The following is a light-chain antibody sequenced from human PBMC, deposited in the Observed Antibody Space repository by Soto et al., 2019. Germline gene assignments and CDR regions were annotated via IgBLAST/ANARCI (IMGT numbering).Light chain of an antibody. V-gene: IGKV1-27*01. J-gene: IGKJ1*01. CDR1: QGISNN. CDR3: QKYNSAPWT. CDR2: LAN. Sequence: DIQMTQSPSSLSASVGDRVTITCRASQGISNNLAWLQQKPGRVPKLLIYLANTLQSGDPSRFSGRGSGTDFTLTTSSLQPEDGSNYYCQKYNSAPWTLGQGTMVEI.